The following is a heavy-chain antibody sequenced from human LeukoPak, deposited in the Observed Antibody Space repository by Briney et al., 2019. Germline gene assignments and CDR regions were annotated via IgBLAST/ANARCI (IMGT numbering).Heavy chain of an antibody. J-gene: IGHJ4*02. V-gene: IGHV3-74*01. D-gene: IGHD2-21*02. CDR2: INSDGSST. CDR1: GFTFSSYW. Sequence: QPGGSLRLSCAASGFTFSSYWMLWVRPAPGKGLVWVSRINSDGSSTSYADSVKGRFTISRDNAKNTLYLQMNSLRAEDTAVYYCARDPRDSTFDYWGQGTLVTVSS. CDR3: ARDPRDSTFDY.